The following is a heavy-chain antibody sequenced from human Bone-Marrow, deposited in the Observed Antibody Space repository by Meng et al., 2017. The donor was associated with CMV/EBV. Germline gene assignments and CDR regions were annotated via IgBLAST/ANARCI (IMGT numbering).Heavy chain of an antibody. V-gene: IGHV1-18*01. CDR3: ARLSGRAVARGYYYGMDV. D-gene: IGHD6-19*01. CDR2: ISAYNGNI. J-gene: IGHJ6*02. CDR1: GYTFTSYG. Sequence: ASVKVSCKASGYTFTSYGISWVRQAPGQGLEWMGWISAYNGNINYAQKFQDRVTMTTDTSTSTAYMELRSLRSDDTAVYYCARLSGRAVARGYYYGMDVWGQGTTVTVSS.